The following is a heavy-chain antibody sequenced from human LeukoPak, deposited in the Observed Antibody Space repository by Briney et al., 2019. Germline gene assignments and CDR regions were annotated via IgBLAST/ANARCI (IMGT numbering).Heavy chain of an antibody. J-gene: IGHJ5*02. Sequence: SETLSLTCTVSGYSISSGYYWGWIRQPPGKGLEWIGSIYHGGSTYYNPSLKSRVTISVDTSKNQFSLKLSSVTAADTAVYYCARGRRGCSSTSCVKGRNWFDPWGQGTLVTVSS. CDR2: IYHGGST. D-gene: IGHD2-2*01. V-gene: IGHV4-38-2*02. CDR3: ARGRRGCSSTSCVKGRNWFDP. CDR1: GYSISSGYY.